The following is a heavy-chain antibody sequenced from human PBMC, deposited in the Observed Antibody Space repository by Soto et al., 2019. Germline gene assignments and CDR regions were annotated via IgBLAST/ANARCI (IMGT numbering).Heavy chain of an antibody. J-gene: IGHJ4*02. Sequence: GGSLRLSCAASGFTFSSYAMSWVRQAPGKGLEWVSAISGSGGSTYYADSVKGRFTISRDNSKNKLYLQMNSLRAEDTAVYYCAKDQHYDFWSGYYFDYWGQGTLVTVSS. CDR3: AKDQHYDFWSGYYFDY. D-gene: IGHD3-3*01. CDR1: GFTFSSYA. V-gene: IGHV3-23*01. CDR2: ISGSGGST.